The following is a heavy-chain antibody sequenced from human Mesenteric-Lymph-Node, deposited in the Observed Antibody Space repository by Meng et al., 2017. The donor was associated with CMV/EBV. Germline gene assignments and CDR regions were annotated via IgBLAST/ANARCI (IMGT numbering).Heavy chain of an antibody. D-gene: IGHD3-3*01. V-gene: IGHV3-69-1*01. CDR3: ARAQPLGEIFY. CDR1: GFTFSGSA. Sequence: GESLKISCASSGFTFSGSAMHWVRQAPGKGLEWVASINSSSYRFYADSLRGRFTISRDNDKNLLFLQMNSLSAGDTALYYCARAQPLGEIFYWGQGTPVTVSS. J-gene: IGHJ4*02. CDR2: INSSSYR.